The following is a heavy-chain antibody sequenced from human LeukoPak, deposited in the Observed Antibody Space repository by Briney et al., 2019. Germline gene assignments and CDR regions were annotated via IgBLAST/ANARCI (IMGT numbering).Heavy chain of an antibody. CDR3: ATEYCSNTSCYGNYDILTGYRD. CDR1: GFTFSSYA. CDR2: ISYDGSNK. D-gene: IGHD2-2*01. V-gene: IGHV3-30-3*01. Sequence: SCKASGFTFSSYAMHWVRQAPGKGLEWVAVISYDGSNKYYADSVKGRFTISRDNSKNTLYLQMNSLRAEDTAVYYCATEYCSNTSCYGNYDILTGYRDWGQGTLVTVSS. J-gene: IGHJ4*02.